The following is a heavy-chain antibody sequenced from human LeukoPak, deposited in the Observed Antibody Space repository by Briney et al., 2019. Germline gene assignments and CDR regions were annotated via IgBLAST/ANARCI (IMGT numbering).Heavy chain of an antibody. CDR1: GFTVSSNY. V-gene: IGHV3-66*01. J-gene: IGHJ6*02. CDR2: IYSGGST. CDR3: AKDRTVTYGMDV. Sequence: GGSLRLSCAASGFTVSSNYMSWVRQAPGKGLEWVSVIYSGGSTYYADSVKGRFTISRDNSKNTLYLQMNSLRAEDTAVYYCAKDRTVTYGMDVWGQGTTVTVSS. D-gene: IGHD4-11*01.